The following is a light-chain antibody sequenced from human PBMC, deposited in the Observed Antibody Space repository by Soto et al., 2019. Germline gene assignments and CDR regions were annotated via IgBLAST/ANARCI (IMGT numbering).Light chain of an antibody. V-gene: IGLV2-8*01. CDR1: SSDVGGYNY. Sequence: QSVLTQPPSASGSPGQSVAISYTGTSSDVGGYNYVSWYQQHPGKAPKLMIYEVNNRPSGVPDRFSGSKSGNTASLTVSGLQAEDEADYYCSSYAGSSNVFGTGTKVTVL. CDR3: SSYAGSSNV. CDR2: EVN. J-gene: IGLJ1*01.